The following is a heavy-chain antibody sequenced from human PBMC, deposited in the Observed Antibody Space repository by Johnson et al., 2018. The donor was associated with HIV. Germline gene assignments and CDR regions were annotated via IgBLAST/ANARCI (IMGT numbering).Heavy chain of an antibody. V-gene: IGHV3-7*01. CDR2: IKQDGSEK. D-gene: IGHD3-10*01. CDR1: GFTFSSYW. J-gene: IGHJ3*02. Sequence: VQLMESGGGLVQPGGSLRLSCAASGFTFSSYWMSWVRQAPGKGLEWVANIKQDGSEKYFVDSVEGRFTISRDNAKNSLYLQMNSLRGDDTAVYYCAKDPTDFGADWAFDIWGQGTMVTVSS. CDR3: AKDPTDFGADWAFDI.